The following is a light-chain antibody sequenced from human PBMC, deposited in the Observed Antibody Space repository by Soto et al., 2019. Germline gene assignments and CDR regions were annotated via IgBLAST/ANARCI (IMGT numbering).Light chain of an antibody. V-gene: IGKV1-5*03. Sequence: DIQMTQSPSTLSASIGDGVTITCRASQTIDTWLAWYQQKPGKAPKLLIYKASSLQTGVPSRFSGSGSGTEFTVTISSLQPDDFATYYCQHYSCYSRTFGQGTKVEVK. CDR1: QTIDTW. CDR3: QHYSCYSRT. J-gene: IGKJ1*01. CDR2: KAS.